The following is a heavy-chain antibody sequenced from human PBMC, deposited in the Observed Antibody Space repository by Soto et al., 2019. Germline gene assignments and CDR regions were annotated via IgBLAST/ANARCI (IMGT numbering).Heavy chain of an antibody. CDR3: ARPKPPGIAVAGKSAFDI. D-gene: IGHD6-19*01. J-gene: IGHJ3*02. CDR2: ISAYNGNT. CDR1: GYTFTSYG. Sequence: ASVKVSCKASGYTFTSYGISWVRQAPGQGLEWMGWISAYNGNTNYAQKLQGRVTMTTDTSTSTAYMGLRSLRSDDTAVYYCARPKPPGIAVAGKSAFDIWGQGTMVTISS. V-gene: IGHV1-18*01.